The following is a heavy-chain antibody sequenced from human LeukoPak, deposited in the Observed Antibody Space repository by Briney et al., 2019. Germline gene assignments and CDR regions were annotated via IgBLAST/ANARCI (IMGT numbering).Heavy chain of an antibody. D-gene: IGHD2-15*01. Sequence: GGSLRLSCAASGFIFSSYAMSWVRQAPGKGLEWVSGILGSGGSTFFADSLKGRFTVSRDNSKNTLYLHMNSLGADDTAVYYCARDVVQGSWYFALWGRGTLVTASS. CDR1: GFIFSSYA. J-gene: IGHJ2*01. V-gene: IGHV3-23*01. CDR3: ARDVVQGSWYFAL. CDR2: ILGSGGST.